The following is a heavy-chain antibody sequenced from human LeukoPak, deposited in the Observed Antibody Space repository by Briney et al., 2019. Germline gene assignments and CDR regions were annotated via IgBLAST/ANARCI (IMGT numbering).Heavy chain of an antibody. CDR2: IYDSGST. Sequence: SETLSLTCTVSGGSISSYYWSWIRQPPGKGLEWIGYIYDSGSTNYNPSLKSRVTISVETSKNQFSLKLSSVTAADTTVYYCARSRGVPGVDAFDIWGQGTMVTVSS. CDR3: ARSRGVPGVDAFDI. D-gene: IGHD6-13*01. CDR1: GGSISSYY. J-gene: IGHJ3*02. V-gene: IGHV4-59*08.